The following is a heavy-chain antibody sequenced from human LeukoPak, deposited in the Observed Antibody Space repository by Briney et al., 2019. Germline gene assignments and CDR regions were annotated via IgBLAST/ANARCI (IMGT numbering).Heavy chain of an antibody. D-gene: IGHD3-16*02. CDR3: AKANGGSYRYTRFDY. V-gene: IGHV3-9*01. CDR2: ISWNSGSI. Sequence: GGSLRLSCAASGFTFDDYAMPWVRHAPGKGLEWVSCISWNSGSIDYADSVKGRFNISRDNDKNALYLQMNSLRAEDTALYYCAKANGGSYRYTRFDYWGQGTLVTVS. CDR1: GFTFDDYA. J-gene: IGHJ4*02.